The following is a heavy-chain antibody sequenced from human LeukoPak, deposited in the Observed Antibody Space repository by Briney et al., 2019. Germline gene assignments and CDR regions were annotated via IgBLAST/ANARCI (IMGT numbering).Heavy chain of an antibody. D-gene: IGHD6-19*01. V-gene: IGHV1-2*02. J-gene: IGHJ4*02. CDR2: INPNSGAT. CDR1: GYTFTGYY. Sequence: ASVKVSCKASGYTFTGYYMHWVRRAPGQGLEWMGWINPNSGATNYPQKFQGRVTVTGDTSISTAYMELSSLRSDDTAVYYCARGEVDSSGWDCFHFWGQGTLVTVSS. CDR3: ARGEVDSSGWDCFHF.